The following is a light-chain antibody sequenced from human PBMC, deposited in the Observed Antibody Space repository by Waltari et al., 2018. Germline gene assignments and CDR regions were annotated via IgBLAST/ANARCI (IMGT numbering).Light chain of an antibody. CDR3: TSYTSFRTVI. CDR1: SIEVGGYDN. CDR2: DVT. J-gene: IGLJ2*01. Sequence: SARTHPPSVSVSPGQSLTLSCTGTSIEVGGYDNVSWYQQHPGKAPKLIIYDVTRWASGLFPRFSGSKSGKTASLTISGLRAEDEADYYCTSYTSFRTVIFGGGTKVTVL. V-gene: IGLV2-14*03.